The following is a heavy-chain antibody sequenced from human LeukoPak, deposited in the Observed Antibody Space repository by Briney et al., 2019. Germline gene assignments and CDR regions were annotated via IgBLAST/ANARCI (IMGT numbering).Heavy chain of an antibody. D-gene: IGHD4-23*01. V-gene: IGHV3-43*01. CDR1: GFTFDDYT. CDR3: AKKGYGGRSGGAYFDF. Sequence: PGGSLRLSCAASGFTFDDYTMHWVRQVPGKGLEWVSLISWDSDTTYYADSVKGRFTISRDNNKNSLYLQMNRLTTEDTALYFCAKKGYGGRSGGAYFDFWGQGTLVTVSS. CDR2: ISWDSDTT. J-gene: IGHJ4*02.